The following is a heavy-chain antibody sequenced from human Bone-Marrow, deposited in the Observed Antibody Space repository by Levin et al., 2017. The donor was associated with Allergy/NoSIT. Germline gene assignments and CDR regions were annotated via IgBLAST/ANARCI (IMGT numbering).Heavy chain of an antibody. CDR3: ARDTGQQWLVSAVGNNGMDV. J-gene: IGHJ6*02. CDR2: ISYDGSNK. D-gene: IGHD6-19*01. Sequence: GGSLRLSCAASGFTFSSYAMHWVRQAPGKGLEWVAVISYDGSNKYYADSVKGRFTISRDNSKNTLYLQMNSLRAEDTAVYYCARDTGQQWLVSAVGNNGMDVWGQGTTVTVSS. CDR1: GFTFSSYA. V-gene: IGHV3-30-3*01.